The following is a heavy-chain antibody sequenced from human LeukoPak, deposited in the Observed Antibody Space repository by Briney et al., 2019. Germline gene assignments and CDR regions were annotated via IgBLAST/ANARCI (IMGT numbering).Heavy chain of an antibody. Sequence: GGSLRLSCAASGFTFSSYGMHWVRQAPGKGLEWVAFIRYDGSNKYYADSVKGRFTISRDNSKNTLYLQMNSLRAEDTAVYYCAKGGDIVVVVAANRDAFDIWGQGTMVTVSS. V-gene: IGHV3-30*02. J-gene: IGHJ3*02. CDR2: IRYDGSNK. CDR1: GFTFSSYG. D-gene: IGHD2-15*01. CDR3: AKGGDIVVVVAANRDAFDI.